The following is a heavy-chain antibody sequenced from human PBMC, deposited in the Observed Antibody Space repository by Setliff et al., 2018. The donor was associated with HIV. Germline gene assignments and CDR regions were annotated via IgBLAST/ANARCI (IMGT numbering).Heavy chain of an antibody. CDR3: AKGAGFYGDYTFDH. CDR1: GGPITTSTYY. Sequence: PSETLSLTCTVSGGPITTSTYYWGWIRQPPGKGLEYIGNIYQSGTTYYNSSLASRVTMSLDTSKNQFSLKLNSVTAADTAVYYCAKGAGFYGDYTFDHWGQGRQVTVSS. V-gene: IGHV4-39*07. J-gene: IGHJ4*02. D-gene: IGHD4-17*01. CDR2: IYQSGTT.